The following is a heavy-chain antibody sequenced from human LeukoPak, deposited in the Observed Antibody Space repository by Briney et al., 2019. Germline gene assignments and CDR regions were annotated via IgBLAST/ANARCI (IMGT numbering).Heavy chain of an antibody. V-gene: IGHV5-10-1*01. CDR2: IDPSDSYT. Sequence: GDSLRISCKASGYSFTSFWINWVRQMPGKGLEWMGRIDPSDSYTNYSPSFQGHVTISADKSISTAYLQWSSLKASDTAMYYCARRNYYDSSGYLYGMDVWGQGTTVTVSS. D-gene: IGHD3-22*01. CDR3: ARRNYYDSSGYLYGMDV. CDR1: GYSFTSFW. J-gene: IGHJ6*02.